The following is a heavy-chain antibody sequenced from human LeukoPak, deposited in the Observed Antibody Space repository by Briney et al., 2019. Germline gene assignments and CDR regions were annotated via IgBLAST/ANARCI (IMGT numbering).Heavy chain of an antibody. CDR2: ISGSGGST. Sequence: GGSLRLSCAASGFTFDDYGMSWVRQAPGKGLEWVSAISGSGGSTYYADSVKGRFTISRDNAKNSLYLQMNSLRAEDTAVYYCARDFGGSGSSYYYYYMDVWGKGTTVTVSS. V-gene: IGHV3-23*01. D-gene: IGHD3-10*01. CDR1: GFTFDDYG. J-gene: IGHJ6*03. CDR3: ARDFGGSGSSYYYYYMDV.